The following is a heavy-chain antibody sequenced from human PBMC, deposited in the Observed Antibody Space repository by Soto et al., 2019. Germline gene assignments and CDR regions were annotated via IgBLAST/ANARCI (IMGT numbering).Heavy chain of an antibody. CDR3: VRQVLQDRSYDHQDGMAV. Sequence: GGSLRLSCAASGFTLSSYAIHWVRQAPGKGLEWVAVMSYDGSNKYYADSGKGRFTISRDNSKNTLYLQMNSLRAEDTAVYYCVRQVLQDRSYDHQDGMAVRAQRTAVPGSS. J-gene: IGHJ6*02. CDR2: MSYDGSNK. V-gene: IGHV3-30-3*01. D-gene: IGHD5-12*01. CDR1: GFTLSSYA.